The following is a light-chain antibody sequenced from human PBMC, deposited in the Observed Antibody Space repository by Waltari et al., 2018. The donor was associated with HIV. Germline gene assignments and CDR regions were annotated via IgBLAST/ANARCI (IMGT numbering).Light chain of an antibody. CDR2: HPG. Sequence: QSVLTQQPSVSGAPGQSVPISCTGISSNIGAAYDLHWSQHLPGEAPKPRNQHPGGRPAWVPARFSATKSGSSASLAITWLQPEDEADYYCESYDRSRSVHYIFGTGTKVTVL. V-gene: IGLV1-40*01. J-gene: IGLJ1*01. CDR3: ESYDRSRSVHYI. CDR1: SSNIGAAYD.